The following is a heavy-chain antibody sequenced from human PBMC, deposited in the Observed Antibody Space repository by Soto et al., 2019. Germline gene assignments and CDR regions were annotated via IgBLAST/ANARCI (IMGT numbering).Heavy chain of an antibody. CDR1: GYNFNRFW. Sequence: PGESLKIFCKGSGYNFNRFWIGWVRQMPGKGLEWMGIIYPGDSDTRYSPSFQGQVTISADKSISTAYLQWSSLKASDTAMYYCARHEDSFDIWGQGTMVTVSS. CDR3: ARHEDSFDI. CDR2: IYPGDSDT. J-gene: IGHJ3*02. V-gene: IGHV5-51*01.